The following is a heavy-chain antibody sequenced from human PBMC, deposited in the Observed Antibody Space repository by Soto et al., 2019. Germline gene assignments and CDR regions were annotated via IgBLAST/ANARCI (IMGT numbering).Heavy chain of an antibody. CDR1: GFTFSSYS. CDR2: ISSSSSTI. J-gene: IGHJ4*02. V-gene: IGHV3-48*01. D-gene: IGHD3-10*01. Sequence: EVQLVESGGGLVQPGGSLSLSCAASGFTFSSYSMNWVRQAPGKGLEWVSYISSSSSTIYYADSVKGRFSISRDNAKKRLYLETNRLRAEGTAGYYCATDKYYGSPGDCDYLRQGTLVTVSS. CDR3: ATDKYYGSPGDCDY.